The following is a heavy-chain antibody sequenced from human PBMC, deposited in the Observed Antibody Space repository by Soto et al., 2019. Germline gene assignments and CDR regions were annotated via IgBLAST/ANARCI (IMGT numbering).Heavy chain of an antibody. V-gene: IGHV4-39*01. CDR3: ARRPTYMHAFDI. J-gene: IGHJ3*02. CDR1: GDSISSSSYY. Sequence: SETLSLTCTVSGDSISSSSYYWGWIRQPPGKGLEWIGSLFNTKNIYYGASLKGRVTISADTSKNQFSLKLNSVTAADTAVFYCARRPTYMHAFDIWGQGTMVTVSS. CDR2: LFNTKNI. D-gene: IGHD2-2*01.